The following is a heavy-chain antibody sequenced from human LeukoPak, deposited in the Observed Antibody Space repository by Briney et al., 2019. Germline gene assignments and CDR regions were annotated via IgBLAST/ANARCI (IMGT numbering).Heavy chain of an antibody. J-gene: IGHJ3*01. V-gene: IGHV3-48*04. CDR1: GFTFSIYT. CDR3: ARRQLGPRLWDAFDV. CDR2: ISSTSVSI. D-gene: IGHD7-27*01. Sequence: GGSLRLSCAASGFTFSIYTMNWVRQAPGKGLEWVAYISSTSVSIDYADSVKGRFSISRDNAKNSLYLQINSLGAEDTAVYHCARRQLGPRLWDAFDVWGQGTVVTVSS.